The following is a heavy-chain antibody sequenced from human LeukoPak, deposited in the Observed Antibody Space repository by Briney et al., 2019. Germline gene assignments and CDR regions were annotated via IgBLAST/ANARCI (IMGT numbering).Heavy chain of an antibody. CDR2: ISSSSSTI. Sequence: GGSLRLSCAASGFTFSSYSMNWVRQAPGKGLEWVSYISSSSSTIYYADSVKGRFTISRDNAKNSLYLKMKSLSDEDTCVYYCWRAGPKGFRPGGVMDAWGQGTTVTVSS. D-gene: IGHD3-10*01. CDR3: WRAGPKGFRPGGVMDA. J-gene: IGHJ6*02. V-gene: IGHV3-48*02. CDR1: GFTFSSYS.